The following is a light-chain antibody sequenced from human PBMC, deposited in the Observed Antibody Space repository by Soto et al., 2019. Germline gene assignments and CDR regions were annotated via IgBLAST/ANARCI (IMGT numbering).Light chain of an antibody. J-gene: IGLJ1*01. CDR3: SSYTGSTPYG. CDR2: EVT. Sequence: QSALTQPPSASGSPGQSVTISYTATSSDVGGYNHVSWYQQHPGKAPKLMIYEVTKRPSGVPDRFSGSKSGNTASLTVSGLQADDEADYYCSSYTGSTPYGFGTGTKVTVL. V-gene: IGLV2-8*01. CDR1: SSDVGGYNH.